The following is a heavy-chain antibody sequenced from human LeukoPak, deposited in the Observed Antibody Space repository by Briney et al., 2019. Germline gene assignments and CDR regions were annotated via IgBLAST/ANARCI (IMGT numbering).Heavy chain of an antibody. D-gene: IGHD4-17*01. V-gene: IGHV3-66*01. CDR2: IYSGGST. CDR1: GFTVSSNY. J-gene: IGHJ5*02. CDR3: ARGYGDYYNWFDP. Sequence: GGSLRFSCAASGFTVSSNYMSWVRQAPGKGLEWVSVIYSGGSTYYADSVKGRFTISRDNSKNTLYLQMNSLRAEDTAVYYCARGYGDYYNWFDPWGQGTLVTVSS.